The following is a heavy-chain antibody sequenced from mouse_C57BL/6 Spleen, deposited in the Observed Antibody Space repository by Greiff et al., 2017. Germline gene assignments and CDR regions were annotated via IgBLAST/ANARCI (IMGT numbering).Heavy chain of an antibody. Sequence: VQLQQSGAELVKPGASVKLSCKASGYTFTSYWMHWVKQRPGQGLEWIGMIHPNSGSTNYNEKFKSKATLTVDKSSSTAYMQLSSLTSEDSAVYYCARPRDGYWYFDVWGTGTTVTVSS. CDR2: IHPNSGST. V-gene: IGHV1-64*01. CDR1: GYTFTSYW. CDR3: ARPRDGYWYFDV. J-gene: IGHJ1*03.